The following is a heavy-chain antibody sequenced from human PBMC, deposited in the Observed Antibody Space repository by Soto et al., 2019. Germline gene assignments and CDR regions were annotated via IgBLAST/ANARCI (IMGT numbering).Heavy chain of an antibody. CDR3: AKDAVYKDGLWLMDQ. Sequence: GGSLRLSCAVSGFTLSTFAKTCVRQAPGKGLECVSGITGSGSQIHYADSVKGRFTISKDNSKNTLYLQMDSLRADDTAVYFCAKDAVYKDGLWLMDQWGQGTQVTVSS. CDR2: ITGSGSQI. CDR1: GFTLSTFA. J-gene: IGHJ4*02. D-gene: IGHD2-21*01. V-gene: IGHV3-23*01.